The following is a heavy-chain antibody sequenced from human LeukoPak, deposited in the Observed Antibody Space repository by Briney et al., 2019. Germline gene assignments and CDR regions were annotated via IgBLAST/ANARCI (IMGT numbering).Heavy chain of an antibody. CDR3: AKLMLRYTYGSADY. CDR1: GFTFSNYA. Sequence: GGSLRLSCAASGFTFSNYAMTWVRQAPGKGLEWVSGISAGGGTPYFADSVQGRFTFSRDNSKNTLYLQMNNLRADDTAVYYCAKLMLRYTYGSADYWGQGTLVTVSS. CDR2: ISAGGGTP. V-gene: IGHV3-23*01. J-gene: IGHJ4*02. D-gene: IGHD5-18*01.